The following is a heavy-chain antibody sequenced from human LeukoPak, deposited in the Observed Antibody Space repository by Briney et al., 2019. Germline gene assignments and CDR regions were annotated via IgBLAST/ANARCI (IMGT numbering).Heavy chain of an antibody. CDR2: ISAYNGNT. Sequence: ASVKVSCTASGYTFSDYGVSWVRQAPGQGLEWLGWISAYNGNTDYAQNFQGRITMTTDKSTRTAYLELRSLRPDDTALYYCAREEFHLVSLDPWGQGTLVTVSS. J-gene: IGHJ5*02. CDR3: AREEFHLVSLDP. V-gene: IGHV1-18*01. D-gene: IGHD3-10*01. CDR1: GYTFSDYG.